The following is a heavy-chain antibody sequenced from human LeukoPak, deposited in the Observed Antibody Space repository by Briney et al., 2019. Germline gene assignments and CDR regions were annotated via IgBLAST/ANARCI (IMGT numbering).Heavy chain of an antibody. CDR1: GFTFSSYG. J-gene: IGHJ5*02. D-gene: IGHD3-3*01. CDR3: AKSNLFLEWLDWFDP. CDR2: ISYDGSNK. Sequence: GGSLRLSCAASGFTFSSYGMHWVRQAPGKGLEWVAVISYDGSNKYYADSVKGRFTISRDNSKNTLYLQMNSLRAEDTAVYYCAKSNLFLEWLDWFDPWGQGTLVTVSS. V-gene: IGHV3-30*18.